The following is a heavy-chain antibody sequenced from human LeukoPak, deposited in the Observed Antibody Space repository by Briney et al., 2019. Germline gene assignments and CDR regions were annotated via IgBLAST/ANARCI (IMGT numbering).Heavy chain of an antibody. V-gene: IGHV4-34*01. D-gene: IGHD3-22*01. J-gene: IGHJ4*02. CDR2: INHSGST. CDR1: GGSFSGYY. CDR3: ARGPYYDSSGYYAY. Sequence: SETLSLTCAVYGGSFSGYYWSWIRQPPGKGLEWIGEINHSGSTNYSPSLTSRVTISVDTSKNQFSLKLSSVTAADTAVYYCARGPYYDSSGYYAYWGQGTLVTVSS.